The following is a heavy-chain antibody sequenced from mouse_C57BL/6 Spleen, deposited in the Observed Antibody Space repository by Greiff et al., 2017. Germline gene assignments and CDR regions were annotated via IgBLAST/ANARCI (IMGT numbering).Heavy chain of an antibody. CDR2: IDPEDGET. CDR1: GFNIKDYY. Sequence: EVQLQQSGAELVKPGASVKLSCTASGFNIKDYYMHWVKQRTEQGLEWIGRIDPEDGETKYAPKFPGKATITADTSSNTAYLQLSSLTSEDTAVYYWASREGYYFDYWGQGTTLTVSS. V-gene: IGHV14-2*01. J-gene: IGHJ2*01. CDR3: ASREGYYFDY.